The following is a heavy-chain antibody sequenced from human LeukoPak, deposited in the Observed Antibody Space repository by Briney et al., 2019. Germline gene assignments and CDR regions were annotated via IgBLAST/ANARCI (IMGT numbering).Heavy chain of an antibody. J-gene: IGHJ5*02. CDR3: ARVSIAAAFNWFDP. D-gene: IGHD6-13*01. CDR1: GYTFTGYY. CDR2: IIPIFGTA. V-gene: IGHV1-69*05. Sequence: SVKVSCKASGYTFTGYYMHWVRQAPGQGLEWMGRIIPIFGTANYAQKFQGRVTITTDESTSTAYMELSSLRSEDTAVYYCARVSIAAAFNWFDPWGQGTLVTVSS.